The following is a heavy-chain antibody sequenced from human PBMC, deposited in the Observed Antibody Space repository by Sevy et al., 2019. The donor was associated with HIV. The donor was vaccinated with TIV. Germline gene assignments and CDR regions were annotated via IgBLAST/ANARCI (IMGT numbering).Heavy chain of an antibody. CDR1: GFTFSSSI. CDR2: ISGTGSTI. CDR3: ARSDYGDYVGWFDP. V-gene: IGHV3-48*02. J-gene: IGHJ5*02. D-gene: IGHD4-17*01. Sequence: GGSLRLSCAASGFTFSSSIINWVRQAPGKGLEWVSSISGTGSTIYYADSVKGRFTISRDNAKNSLYLQMDSLRDEDTAVYYCARSDYGDYVGWFDPWGQGTLVTVSS.